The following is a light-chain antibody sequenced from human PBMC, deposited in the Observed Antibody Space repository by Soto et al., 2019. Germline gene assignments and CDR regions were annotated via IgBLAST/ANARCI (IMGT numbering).Light chain of an antibody. CDR3: QQYNSYSNT. Sequence: DIQMTQSPSTQSASVGDRVTITCRASQSISSWLAWYQQKPGKAPKLLIYKASSLESGVPSRFSGSGSGTEFTLTISSLQPDDFATYCCQQYNSYSNTFGGGTKVDIK. CDR2: KAS. J-gene: IGKJ4*01. V-gene: IGKV1-5*03. CDR1: QSISSW.